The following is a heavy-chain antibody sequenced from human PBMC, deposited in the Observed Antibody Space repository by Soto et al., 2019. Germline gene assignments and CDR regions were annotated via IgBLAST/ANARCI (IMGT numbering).Heavy chain of an antibody. Sequence: PGGSLRLSCAPSGFTFRNFAMSWVRQAPGKGLEWLSTISASGGTTYSVDSVKGRFTISRDNAKNSLYLQMNSLRAEDTAVYYCARDPGSSSWPGRSSPDYWGQGTLVTVSS. CDR1: GFTFRNFA. J-gene: IGHJ4*02. V-gene: IGHV3-23*01. CDR2: ISASGGTT. D-gene: IGHD6-13*01. CDR3: ARDPGSSSWPGRSSPDY.